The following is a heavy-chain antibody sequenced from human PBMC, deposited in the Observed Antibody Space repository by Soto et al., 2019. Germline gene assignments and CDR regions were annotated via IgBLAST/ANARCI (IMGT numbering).Heavy chain of an antibody. J-gene: IGHJ3*02. CDR3: AKEGLGYCSGGNCYSGAFDI. CDR2: ISYDGRNK. Sequence: GGSLRLSCEASGFTFRTYGMHWVRQVQGKGLEWVASISYDGRNKNYADSVKGRFTISRDNSKNTLNLQMNSLRAEDTAVFYCAKEGLGYCSGGNCYSGAFDIWGQGTMVT. CDR1: GFTFRTYG. D-gene: IGHD2-15*01. V-gene: IGHV3-30*18.